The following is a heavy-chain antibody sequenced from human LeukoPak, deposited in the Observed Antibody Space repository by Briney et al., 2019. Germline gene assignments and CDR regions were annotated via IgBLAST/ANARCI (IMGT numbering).Heavy chain of an antibody. CDR2: IFHSGST. CDR1: GYSISSGYY. D-gene: IGHD3-10*01. V-gene: IGHV4-38-2*01. CDR3: ARASGSYGSGSYYYYGMDV. Sequence: SETLSLTCAVSGYSISSGYYWGWIRQPPGKGLEWIGSIFHSGSTYYNPSLKSRVNMSVDTSKNQISLKLSSVTAADTAVYYCARASGSYGSGSYYYYGMDVWGQGTTVSVSS. J-gene: IGHJ6*02.